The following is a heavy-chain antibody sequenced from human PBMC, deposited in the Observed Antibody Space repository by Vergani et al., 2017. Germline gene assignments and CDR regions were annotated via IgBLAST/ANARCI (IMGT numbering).Heavy chain of an antibody. CDR1: GYTFTSYY. J-gene: IGHJ5*02. Sequence: QVQLVQSGAEVQQPGASVKVSCKASGYTFTSYYMHWVRQAPGQGLEWMGIINPSGGSTSYAQKFQGRVTMTRETSTSTVYMELSSLRSEDTAVYYCARDSRYCSSTSCYVGRDWFDPWGQGTLVTVSS. V-gene: IGHV1-46*01. D-gene: IGHD2-2*01. CDR3: ARDSRYCSSTSCYVGRDWFDP. CDR2: INPSGGST.